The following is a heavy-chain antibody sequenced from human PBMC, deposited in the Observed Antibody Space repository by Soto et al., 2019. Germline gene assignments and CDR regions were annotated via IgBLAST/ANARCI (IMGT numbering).Heavy chain of an antibody. CDR3: AKEMVGGGLRAYFDT. Sequence: ASVKVSCKASGYTFTAYFIHWVRQAPGQGLEWLGWINPNSGGTKFAEKFQGRLTMTGDASIDTVYMDLSILKSDDKGVYYCAKEMVGGGLRAYFDTWGEGTLVTVYS. J-gene: IGHJ4*02. D-gene: IGHD2-15*01. V-gene: IGHV1-2*02. CDR1: GYTFTAYF. CDR2: INPNSGGT.